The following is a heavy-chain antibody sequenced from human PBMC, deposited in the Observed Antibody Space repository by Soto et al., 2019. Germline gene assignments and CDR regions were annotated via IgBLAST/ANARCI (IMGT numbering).Heavy chain of an antibody. Sequence: SETLPLTCAVSGVSISSRGYCWSWIRQPPGKGLEWIGYIYHSGSTYYNPSLKSRVTISVDRSKNQFSLKLSSVTAADTAVYYCARDGSRSYYYYGMDVWGQGTTVTVSS. CDR3: ARDGSRSYYYYGMDV. CDR1: GVSISSRGYC. J-gene: IGHJ6*02. CDR2: IYHSGST. V-gene: IGHV4-30-2*01.